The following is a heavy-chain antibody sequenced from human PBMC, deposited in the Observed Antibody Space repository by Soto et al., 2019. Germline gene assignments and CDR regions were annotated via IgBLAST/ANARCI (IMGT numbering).Heavy chain of an antibody. CDR3: ARRGSGSYYYY. V-gene: IGHV3-23*01. CDR2: ISGSGGST. J-gene: IGHJ4*02. D-gene: IGHD1-26*01. CDR1: GFTFSSYA. Sequence: EVPLLESGGGLVQPGGSLRLSCAASGFTFSSYAMRWVRQAPGKGLEWVSAISGSGGSTYYADSVKGRFTISRDNSKNTLYLQMNSLRAEDTAVYYCARRGSGSYYYYWGQGTLVTVSS.